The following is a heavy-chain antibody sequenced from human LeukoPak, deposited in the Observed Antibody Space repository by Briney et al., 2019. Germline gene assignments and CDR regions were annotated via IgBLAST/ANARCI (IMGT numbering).Heavy chain of an antibody. CDR1: GFTFSSYE. CDR2: ISSSGSTV. CDR3: AELGITVIGGV. V-gene: IGHV3-48*03. J-gene: IGHJ6*02. Sequence: GGSLRLSCAASGFTFSSYEMNWVGQAPGQGLEWVSDISSSGSTVYYADSVKVRVTIPRDNAKNSLYLQMNSLRAEYTAVYYCAELGITVIGGVWGQGTTVTVSS. D-gene: IGHD3-10*02.